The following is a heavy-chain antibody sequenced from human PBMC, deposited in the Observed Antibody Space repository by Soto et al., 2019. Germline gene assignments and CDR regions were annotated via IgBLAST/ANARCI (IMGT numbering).Heavy chain of an antibody. Sequence: GGSLRLSCAASGFTFNNYAMSWVRQAPGKGLEWVSCISASGGSTYYADSVRGRFTISRDNSKNTLYLQMNSLRAEDAAVYYCAKDSRVYSYGEFDYWGQGTLVTVSS. CDR1: GFTFNNYA. CDR3: AKDSRVYSYGEFDY. CDR2: ISASGGST. D-gene: IGHD5-18*01. V-gene: IGHV3-23*01. J-gene: IGHJ4*02.